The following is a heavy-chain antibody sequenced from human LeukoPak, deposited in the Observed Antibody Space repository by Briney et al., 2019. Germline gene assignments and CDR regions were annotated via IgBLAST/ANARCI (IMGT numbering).Heavy chain of an antibody. V-gene: IGHV3-64*01. D-gene: IGHD6-13*01. CDR3: ARQATLIAAAGTSIDY. CDR2: ISSNGGST. Sequence: GGSLRLSCAASGFTFSSYAMHWVRQAPGKGLEYVSAISSNGGSTYYANSVKGRFTISRDDSKNTLYLQMGSLRAEDMAVYYCARQATLIAAAGTSIDYWGQGTLVTVSS. CDR1: GFTFSSYA. J-gene: IGHJ4*02.